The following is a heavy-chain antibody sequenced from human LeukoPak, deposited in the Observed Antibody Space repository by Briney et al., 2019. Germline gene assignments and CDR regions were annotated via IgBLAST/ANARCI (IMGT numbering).Heavy chain of an antibody. J-gene: IGHJ4*02. V-gene: IGHV4-34*01. D-gene: IGHD3-22*01. CDR1: GGSFSGYY. CDR3: AGRADDSSAGYYFDY. CDR2: INHSGST. Sequence: SETLSLTCAVYGGSFSGYYWSWIRQPPGKGLEWIGEINHSGSTNYNPSLKSRVTISVDTSKNQFSLRLSSVTAADTAVYYCAGRADDSSAGYYFDYWGQGTLVTVSS.